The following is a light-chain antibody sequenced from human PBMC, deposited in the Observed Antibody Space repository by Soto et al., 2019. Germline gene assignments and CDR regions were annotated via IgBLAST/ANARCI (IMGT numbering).Light chain of an antibody. CDR3: QQYNNWLWT. CDR2: GAS. Sequence: VMTKSQATLSVSPGERSTLSCSSSQSVATNLAWYQQKPGQPPRLLIYGASTRATGIPARFSGSGSGTEFTLTISSLQSVDFAVYSCQQYNNWLWTFCQVTIVDIK. J-gene: IGKJ1*01. CDR1: QSVATN. V-gene: IGKV3-15*01.